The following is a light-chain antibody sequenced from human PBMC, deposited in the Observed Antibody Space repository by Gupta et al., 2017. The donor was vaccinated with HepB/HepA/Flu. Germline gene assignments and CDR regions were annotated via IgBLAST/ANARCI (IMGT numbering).Light chain of an antibody. CDR2: DVS. Sequence: SALTQPRSASGSPGQSVTISCIGTSSDVGNNYNYVSCYQQHPDKAPRLMIYDVSKRLSGVPDRFSGSKSGNPTSLTVSGHQAEDKDDYYCSSFKHSSDSVVFGGGTKLTVL. V-gene: IGLV2-8*01. J-gene: IGLJ2*01. CDR1: SSDVGNNYNY. CDR3: SSFKHSSDSVV.